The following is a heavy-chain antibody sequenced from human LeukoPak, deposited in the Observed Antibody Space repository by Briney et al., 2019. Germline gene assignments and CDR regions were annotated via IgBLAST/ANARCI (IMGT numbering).Heavy chain of an antibody. D-gene: IGHD3-10*01. V-gene: IGHV4-59*01. CDR1: GGSISSYY. CDR3: ARAMVRGVIIDY. Sequence: PSETPSLTCTVSGGSISSYYWSWIRQPPGKGLEWIGYIYYSGSTNYNPSLKSRVTISVDTSKNQFSLKLSSVTAADTAVYYCARAMVRGVIIDYWGQGTLVTVSS. CDR2: IYYSGST. J-gene: IGHJ4*02.